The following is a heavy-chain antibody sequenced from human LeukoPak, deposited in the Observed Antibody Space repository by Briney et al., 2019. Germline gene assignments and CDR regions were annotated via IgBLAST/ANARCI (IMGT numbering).Heavy chain of an antibody. CDR3: ASAYYYDSSGPTKFDY. CDR2: IIPIFGTA. V-gene: IGHV1-69*13. Sequence: GASVTVSCKASGGTFSSYAISWVRQAPGQGLEWMGGIIPIFGTANYARKFQGRVTITADESTSTAYMELSSLRSEDTAVYYCASAYYYDSSGPTKFDYWGQGTLVTVSS. J-gene: IGHJ4*02. D-gene: IGHD3-22*01. CDR1: GGTFSSYA.